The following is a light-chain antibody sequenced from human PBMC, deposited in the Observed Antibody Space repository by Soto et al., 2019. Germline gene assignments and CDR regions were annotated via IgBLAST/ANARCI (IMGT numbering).Light chain of an antibody. Sequence: TVMTQSPATLSMSPGDRAALSCRASLNVATNMAWYQQKPGQAPRLLIYGASIRATGVPARFTGSGSGTEFTLTINSLQPEDFAVYYCQQYNTGLRTFGRGTRV. CDR1: LNVATN. V-gene: IGKV3-15*01. J-gene: IGKJ4*01. CDR2: GAS. CDR3: QQYNTGLRT.